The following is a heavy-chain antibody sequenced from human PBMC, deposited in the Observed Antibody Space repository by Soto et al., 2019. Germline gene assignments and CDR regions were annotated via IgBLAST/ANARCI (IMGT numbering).Heavy chain of an antibody. Sequence: EVQLVESGGGLVQPGGSLRLSCAASGFAFSSYSMNWVRQAPGKGQEWVSYISSSCSSCIYYVDYVKGRFTISRDNANNSLYLQMNSLRAEDTAVYYCAIIAIPGTGFDYWGQGTLVTVSS. D-gene: IGHD1-26*01. J-gene: IGHJ4*02. CDR3: AIIAIPGTGFDY. CDR2: ISSSCSSCI. CDR1: GFAFSSYS. V-gene: IGHV3-48*01.